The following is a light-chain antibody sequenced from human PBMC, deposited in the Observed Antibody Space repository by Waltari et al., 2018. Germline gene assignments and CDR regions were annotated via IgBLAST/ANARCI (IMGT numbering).Light chain of an antibody. Sequence: QSALTQPASLSGSPGQSITISCTGTRRDVGSSNLVSWYQQDPGKAPKLIIYEGSKRPSGVSNRFSGSKSGNTASLTISGLQAEDEADYHCCSYAGGSAFVVFGGGTKLTVL. J-gene: IGLJ2*01. CDR3: CSYAGGSAFVV. V-gene: IGLV2-23*03. CDR1: RRDVGSSNL. CDR2: EGS.